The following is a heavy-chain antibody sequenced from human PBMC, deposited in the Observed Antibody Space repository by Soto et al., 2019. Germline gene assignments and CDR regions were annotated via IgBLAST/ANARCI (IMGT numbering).Heavy chain of an antibody. V-gene: IGHV3-21*01. CDR1: GFTFSSYA. D-gene: IGHD5-12*01. Sequence: GGSLRLSCAASGFTFSSYAMTWVRQAPGKGLEWVSSISSSSSYIYYADSVKGRFTISRDNAKNSLYLQMNSLRAEDTAVYYCARFGYTTEAHWGQGTLVTVSS. CDR2: ISSSSSYI. J-gene: IGHJ4*02. CDR3: ARFGYTTEAH.